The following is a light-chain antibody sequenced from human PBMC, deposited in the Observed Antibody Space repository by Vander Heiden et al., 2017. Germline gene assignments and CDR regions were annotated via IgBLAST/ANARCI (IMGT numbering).Light chain of an antibody. Sequence: DIVMTQSPTTLSASVGERVTISCRASQSISSYLTWYQQKPGQAPKLLIYDAPNRETGVPARFSGSVSGTEFTLTISSLQSEDFAIYYCQQYNNCTCTFGQGTKVEIK. CDR3: QQYNNCTCT. V-gene: IGKV3-15*01. CDR1: QSISSY. J-gene: IGKJ1*01. CDR2: DAP.